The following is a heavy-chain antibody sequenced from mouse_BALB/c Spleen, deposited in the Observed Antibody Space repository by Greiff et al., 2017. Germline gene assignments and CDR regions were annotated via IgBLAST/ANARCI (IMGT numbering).Heavy chain of an antibody. CDR1: GFTFSSFG. CDR2: ISSGSSTI. V-gene: IGHV5-17*02. J-gene: IGHJ4*01. Sequence: EVKLVESGGGLVQPGGSRKLSCAASGFTFSSFGMHWVRQAPEKGLEWVAYISSGSSTIYYADTVKGRFTISRDNPKNTLFLQMTSLRSEDTAMYYCARDGITTAPFDYWGQGTSVTVSS. D-gene: IGHD1-2*01. CDR3: ARDGITTAPFDY.